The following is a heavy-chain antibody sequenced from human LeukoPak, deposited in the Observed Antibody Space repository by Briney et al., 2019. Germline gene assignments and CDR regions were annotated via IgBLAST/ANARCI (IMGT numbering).Heavy chain of an antibody. D-gene: IGHD3-10*01. V-gene: IGHV1-2*02. J-gene: IGHJ4*02. CDR1: GYTFTGYY. CDR2: IKPNSGDT. Sequence: GASVKVSCKASGYTFTGYYIHWVRQAPGQGLEWMGWIKPNSGDTNYAQKFQGRVTMTRDTSTSTAYMELSRLRSDDTAVYYCARDLVDMVFGFGEFTGDYWGQGTLVTVSS. CDR3: ARDLVDMVFGFGEFTGDY.